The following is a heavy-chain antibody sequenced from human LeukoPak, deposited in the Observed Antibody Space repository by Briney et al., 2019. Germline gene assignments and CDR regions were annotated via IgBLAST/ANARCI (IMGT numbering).Heavy chain of an antibody. J-gene: IGHJ4*02. CDR2: IWNDGSNK. CDR3: ARDYCSSTSCLFDY. CDR1: GYTLTELS. V-gene: IGHV3-33*01. Sequence: SCKVSGYTLTELSMHWVRQAPGQGLEWVAVIWNDGSNKYYVDSVKGRFTISRDNSKNTLYLQMNSLRTEDTAVYYCARDYCSSTSCLFDYWGQGTLVTVSS. D-gene: IGHD2-2*01.